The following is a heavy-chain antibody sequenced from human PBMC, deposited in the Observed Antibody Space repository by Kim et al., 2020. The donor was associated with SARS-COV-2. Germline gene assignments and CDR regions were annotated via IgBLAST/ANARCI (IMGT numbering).Heavy chain of an antibody. CDR3: TRVPPYSNSWWDAFDI. J-gene: IGHJ3*02. CDR2: IRSKANSYAT. CDR1: GFTFSDSA. D-gene: IGHD6-13*01. V-gene: IGHV3-73*01. Sequence: GGSLRLSCAASGFTFSDSAMYWARQASGKGLEWVGRIRSKANSYATAYAASVKGRFTISRDDSKNTAYLQMNSLKAEDTAIYYCTRVPPYSNSWWDAFDIWGQGTMVTVSS.